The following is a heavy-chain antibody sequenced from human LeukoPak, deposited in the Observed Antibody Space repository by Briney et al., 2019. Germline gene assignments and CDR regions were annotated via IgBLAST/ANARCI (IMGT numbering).Heavy chain of an antibody. D-gene: IGHD3-16*01. CDR3: ARTMITPYYFDY. J-gene: IGHJ4*02. CDR2: IYYTGGT. Sequence: KTSETLSLTCTVSGGSISPFYWNWIRQPPGKGLEWIGYIYYTGGTSYSPSLNSRATISVDTSKNQISLKLNSVTAADTAVYYCARTMITPYYFDYWGQGTLVTVSS. CDR1: GGSISPFY. V-gene: IGHV4-59*01.